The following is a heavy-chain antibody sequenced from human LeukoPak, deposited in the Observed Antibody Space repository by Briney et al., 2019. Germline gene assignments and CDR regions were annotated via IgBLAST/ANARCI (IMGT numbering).Heavy chain of an antibody. Sequence: ASVKVSCKASGGTFSSYAISWVRQAPGQGLEWMGGIIPIFGTANYAQKFQGRVTITADKSTSTAYMELSSLRSEDTAVYYCARDPTYYDFWSGYLSTFDIWGQGTMVTVSS. CDR3: ARDPTYYDFWSGYLSTFDI. J-gene: IGHJ3*02. CDR1: GGTFSSYA. CDR2: IIPIFGTA. D-gene: IGHD3-3*01. V-gene: IGHV1-69*06.